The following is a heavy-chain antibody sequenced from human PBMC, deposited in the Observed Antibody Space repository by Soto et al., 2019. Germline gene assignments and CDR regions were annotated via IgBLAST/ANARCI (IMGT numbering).Heavy chain of an antibody. D-gene: IGHD2-21*02. CDR3: AAVPYCGGDCYPALDY. CDR1: GFTFTSSA. CDR2: IVVGSGNT. V-gene: IGHV1-58*01. Sequence: SVKVSCKASGFTFTSSAVQWVRQARGQRLEWIGWIVVGSGNTNYAQKFQERVTITRDMSTSTAYMELSSLRSEDTAVYYCAAVPYCGGDCYPALDYWGQGTLVTVSS. J-gene: IGHJ4*02.